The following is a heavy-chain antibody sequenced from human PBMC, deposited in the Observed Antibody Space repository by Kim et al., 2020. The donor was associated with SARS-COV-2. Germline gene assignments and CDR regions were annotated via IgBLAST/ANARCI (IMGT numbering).Heavy chain of an antibody. CDR2: IYYSGST. V-gene: IGHV4-39*01. Sequence: SETLSLTCTVSGGSISSSSYYWGWIRQPPGKGLEWIGSIYYSGSTYYNPSLKSRVTISVDTSKNQFSLKLSSVTAADTAVYYCARGYCSGGSCYLYRYYYGMDVWGQGTTVTVSS. CDR1: GGSISSSSYY. D-gene: IGHD2-15*01. J-gene: IGHJ6*02. CDR3: ARGYCSGGSCYLYRYYYGMDV.